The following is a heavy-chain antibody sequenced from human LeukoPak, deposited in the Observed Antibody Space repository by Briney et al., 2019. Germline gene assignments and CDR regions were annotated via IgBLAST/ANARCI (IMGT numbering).Heavy chain of an antibody. D-gene: IGHD5-18*01. V-gene: IGHV3-23*01. CDR3: AKVGSYGPYYFDY. CDR1: GFTFSSYA. Sequence: SGGSLRLSCAASGFTFSSYAMSWVRQAPGKGLEWVSAISGSGGSTYYADSVKGRFTISRDNSKNTLYLQMNSLRAEDTAVYYCAKVGSYGPYYFDYWGQGTLVTVSS. CDR2: ISGSGGST. J-gene: IGHJ4*02.